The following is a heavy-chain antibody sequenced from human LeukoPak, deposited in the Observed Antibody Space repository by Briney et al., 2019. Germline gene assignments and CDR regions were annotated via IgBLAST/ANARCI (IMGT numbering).Heavy chain of an antibody. CDR2: INSDGTLI. V-gene: IGHV3-74*01. CDR1: GNYW. J-gene: IGHJ5*02. D-gene: IGHD3-10*01. Sequence: GGSLRLSCAASGNYWMHWVRQAPGKGLVWVSRINSDGTLISYADSVKGRFTISRDNAKNTLYLQMNSLRAEDTAVYYCARVGGESPRWFDPWGQGTLVTVSS. CDR3: ARVGGESPRWFDP.